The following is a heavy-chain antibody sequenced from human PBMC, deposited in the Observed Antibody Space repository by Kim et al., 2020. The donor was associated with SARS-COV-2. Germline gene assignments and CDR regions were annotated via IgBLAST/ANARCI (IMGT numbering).Heavy chain of an antibody. J-gene: IGHJ4*02. V-gene: IGHV4-39*01. CDR3: ARRAAVAFFDY. Sequence: TYSNPSLKSRVTISGDTSKNQFSLKLSSVTAADTAVYYCARRAAVAFFDYWGQGTLVTVSS. D-gene: IGHD6-19*01. CDR2: T.